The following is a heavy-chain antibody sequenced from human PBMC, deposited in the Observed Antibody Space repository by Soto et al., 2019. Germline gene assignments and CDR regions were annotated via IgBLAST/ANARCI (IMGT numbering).Heavy chain of an antibody. CDR1: SGPSSSHN. Sequence: QVHVQQSGPGLVKPSETLSLSCTVSSGPSSSHNWGWIRQPPGRGLEWIGYVYYTGGTSYNPSLKSRVTLSADTSTNHISLTLSSVTAADTAVDYCVRQGIDYLHGLVDVWGQGTSVSVSS. V-gene: IGHV4-59*08. CDR3: VRQGIDYLHGLVDV. J-gene: IGHJ6*02. CDR2: VYYTGGT. D-gene: IGHD1-26*01.